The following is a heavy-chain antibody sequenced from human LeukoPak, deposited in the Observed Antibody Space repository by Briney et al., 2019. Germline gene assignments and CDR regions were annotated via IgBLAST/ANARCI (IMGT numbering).Heavy chain of an antibody. D-gene: IGHD3-10*01. CDR3: TGGGLVRGTLHWFDP. J-gene: IGHJ5*02. V-gene: IGHV6-1*01. CDR1: GDSVSGGSAG. CDR2: IYYRSKWYS. Sequence: SQTLSLTCAISGDSVSGGSAGWKWIRQSPSRGLEWLGRIYYRSKWYSDYAITLKSRITNNPETSRNQFSLQLNSVTHDDTAVYYCTGGGLVRGTLHWFDPWGQGTLVTVSS.